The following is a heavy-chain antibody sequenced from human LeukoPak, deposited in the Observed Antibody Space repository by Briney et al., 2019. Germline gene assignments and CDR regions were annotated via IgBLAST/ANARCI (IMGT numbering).Heavy chain of an antibody. CDR1: GFTFDDYA. CDR2: ISWNSGNL. J-gene: IGHJ4*02. D-gene: IGHD1-1*01. V-gene: IGHV3-9*01. Sequence: PGGSLRLSCAASGFTFDDYAMHWVRQAPGKGLEWVSGISWNSGNLGYADSVKGRSTISRDNAKNSLYLQMSSLRAEDTAVYYCARRLDCWGQGTLVTVSS. CDR3: ARRLDC.